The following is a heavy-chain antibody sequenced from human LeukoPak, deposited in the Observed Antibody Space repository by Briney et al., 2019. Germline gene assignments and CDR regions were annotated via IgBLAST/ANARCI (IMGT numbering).Heavy chain of an antibody. CDR2: ISGSRDFI. Sequence: PGGSLRLSCAASGFTFSVYAMHWVRQVPGKGPEWISSISGSRDFIYYADSVKGRFTISRDNAKNSLYLDMNSLRVEDTAVYFCVRALVGAAFDTWGQGALVTVSS. J-gene: IGHJ4*02. D-gene: IGHD1-26*01. CDR3: VRALVGAAFDT. V-gene: IGHV3-21*06. CDR1: GFTFSVYA.